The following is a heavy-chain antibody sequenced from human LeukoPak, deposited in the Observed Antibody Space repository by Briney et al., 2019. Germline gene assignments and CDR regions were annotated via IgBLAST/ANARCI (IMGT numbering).Heavy chain of an antibody. CDR1: GGSISSGSYY. V-gene: IGHV4-61*02. Sequence: SETLSLTCTVSGGSISSGSYYWSWIRQPAGKGLGWIGRIYTSGSTNYNPSLKSRVTISVDTSKNQFSLKLSSVTAADTAVYYCARAVVVITWGLVFDIWGQGTMVAVSS. J-gene: IGHJ3*02. CDR2: IYTSGST. CDR3: ARAVVVITWGLVFDI. D-gene: IGHD3-22*01.